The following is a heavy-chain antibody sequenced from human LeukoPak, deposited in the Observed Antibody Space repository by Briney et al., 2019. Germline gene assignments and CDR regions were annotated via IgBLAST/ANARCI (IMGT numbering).Heavy chain of an antibody. CDR3: AGSPIGYGMDA. CDR2: IYHSGST. J-gene: IGHJ6*02. V-gene: IGHV4-4*02. Sequence: PSGTLSLTCAVSGGSISNENWWGWVRQPPGKGLEWIGEIYHSGSTNYVPSLKSRITISVDKSKNQFSLKLTSVTAADTAVYYCAGSPIGYGMDAWGQGTTVTVSS. CDR1: GGSISNENW.